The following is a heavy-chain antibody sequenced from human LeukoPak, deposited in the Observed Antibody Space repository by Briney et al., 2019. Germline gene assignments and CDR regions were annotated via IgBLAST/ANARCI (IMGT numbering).Heavy chain of an antibody. CDR3: ARDLAGYCSGGSCNGFDDY. CDR2: IKQDGSEK. V-gene: IGHV3-7*03. J-gene: IGHJ4*02. D-gene: IGHD2-15*01. Sequence: PGGSLRLSCAASGFTFSNYWMSWVRQAPGKGLEWVANIKQDGSEKYYVDSVKGRFTISRDNAKNSLYLQMNSLRAEDTAVYYCARDLAGYCSGGSCNGFDDYWGQGTLVTVSS. CDR1: GFTFSNYW.